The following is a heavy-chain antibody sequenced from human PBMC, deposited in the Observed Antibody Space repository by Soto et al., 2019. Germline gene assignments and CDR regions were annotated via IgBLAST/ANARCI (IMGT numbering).Heavy chain of an antibody. CDR3: AMTNSGSSFERDY. CDR2: IKQDGSGK. D-gene: IGHD1-26*01. Sequence: EVQLVDSGGGLVQPGGSLRLSCAASGFTFSSYGMSWVRQAPGKGLEWVANIKQDGSGKYYVGPVKGRFTISRDNAKNSLYLEMNSMRAADTAVYSCAMTNSGSSFERDYLGHGTLVTVSS. V-gene: IGHV3-7*01. J-gene: IGHJ4*01. CDR1: GFTFSSYG.